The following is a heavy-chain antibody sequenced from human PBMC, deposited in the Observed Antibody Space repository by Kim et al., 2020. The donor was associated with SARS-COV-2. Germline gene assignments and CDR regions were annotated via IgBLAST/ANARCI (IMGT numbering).Heavy chain of an antibody. CDR1: GYSFTSYW. J-gene: IGHJ3*02. V-gene: IGHV5-51*01. CDR3: ARDSRAGGSYLDAFDI. CDR2: IYPCDTDT. D-gene: IGHD1-26*01. Sequence: GESLKISCKGSGYSFTSYWIGWVRQMPGKGLEWMGIIYPCDTDTRYSPSFQGQVTISADKSIRTAYLQWSSLKASDTAMYYSARDSRAGGSYLDAFDIWGQGTMVTVSS.